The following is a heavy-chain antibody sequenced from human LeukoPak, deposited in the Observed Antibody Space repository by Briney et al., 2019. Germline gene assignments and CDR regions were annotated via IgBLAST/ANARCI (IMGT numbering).Heavy chain of an antibody. V-gene: IGHV3-7*03. D-gene: IGHD3-9*01. CDR1: GFTFSSYW. CDR2: IKQDGSEK. CDR3: ARDGLNDMLTGSDNWFDP. Sequence: GGSLRLSCAASGFTFSSYWMSWVRQAPGHGLESVTNIKQDGSEKYYVESVKGRFTISRDNAKNSLYLQMNSLRAEDTAVYYCARDGLNDMLTGSDNWFDPWGQGTLVTVSS. J-gene: IGHJ5*02.